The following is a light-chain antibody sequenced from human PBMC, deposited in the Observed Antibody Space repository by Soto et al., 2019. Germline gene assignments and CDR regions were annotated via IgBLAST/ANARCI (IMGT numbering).Light chain of an antibody. CDR2: KDS. CDR1: ALPKQY. CDR3: QSADSSDTYGV. J-gene: IGLJ2*01. V-gene: IGLV3-25*02. Sequence: YELTQPPSVSVSPGQTARITCSGDALPKQYAYWYQQKPGQAPVLVKYKDSERPSGIPERIAGSSSGRTVTLTISGVQAEDEADYFCQSADSSDTYGVFGGGTKVTVL.